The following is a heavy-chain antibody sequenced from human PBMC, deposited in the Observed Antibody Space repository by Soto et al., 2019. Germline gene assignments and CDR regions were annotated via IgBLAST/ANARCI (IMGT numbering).Heavy chain of an antibody. CDR1: GFTFSSYT. V-gene: IGHV3-64D*08. J-gene: IGHJ4*02. Sequence: EVQLVESGGGLVQPGGSLRLSCSASGFTFSSYTMHWVRQAPGKGLEYVSAISSNGGSTYYADSVKGRFTISRDNSKNTLYLQMSSLRAEDTAVYYCVKGARQPRGYSGYLLDYWGQGTLVTVSS. CDR3: VKGARQPRGYSGYLLDY. D-gene: IGHD5-12*01. CDR2: ISSNGGST.